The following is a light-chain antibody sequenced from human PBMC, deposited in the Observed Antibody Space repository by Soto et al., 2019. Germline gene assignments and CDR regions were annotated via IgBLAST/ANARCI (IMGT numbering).Light chain of an antibody. CDR3: SSYAGTHIV. Sequence: QSALTQPPSASGSPGQSVAISCTGTSSDVGGYNYVSWYQQHPGKAPRRMIYEISKRPSGVPDRFSGSKSGNTASLTVSGLQAEDEADYYCSSYAGTHIVFGTGTKLTVL. CDR1: SSDVGGYNY. CDR2: EIS. J-gene: IGLJ1*01. V-gene: IGLV2-8*01.